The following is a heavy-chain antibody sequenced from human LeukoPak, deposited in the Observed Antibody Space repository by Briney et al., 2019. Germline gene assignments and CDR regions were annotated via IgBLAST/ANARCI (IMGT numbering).Heavy chain of an antibody. Sequence: PGRSLRLSCAASGFTFSSYGMHWVRQAPGKGLEWVAVISYDGSNKYYADSVKGRFTISRDNSKNTLYLQMNSLRVEDTAVYYCARMNRGSGDYWGQGTLVSVSS. CDR1: GFTFSSYG. CDR2: ISYDGSNK. CDR3: ARMNRGSGDY. J-gene: IGHJ4*02. D-gene: IGHD6-25*01. V-gene: IGHV3-30*03.